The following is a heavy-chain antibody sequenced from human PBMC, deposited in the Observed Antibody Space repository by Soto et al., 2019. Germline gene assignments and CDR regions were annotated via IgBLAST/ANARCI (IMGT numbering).Heavy chain of an antibody. CDR2: ISYDGSNK. V-gene: IGHV3-30-3*01. Sequence: SLRLSCAASGFTFSSYAMHWVRQAPGKGLEWVAVISYDGSNKYYADSVKGRFTISRDNSKNTLYLQMNSLRAEDTAVYYCARDEIVVVVAAFYNYGMDVWGQGTTVTVSS. J-gene: IGHJ6*02. CDR1: GFTFSSYA. D-gene: IGHD2-15*01. CDR3: ARDEIVVVVAAFYNYGMDV.